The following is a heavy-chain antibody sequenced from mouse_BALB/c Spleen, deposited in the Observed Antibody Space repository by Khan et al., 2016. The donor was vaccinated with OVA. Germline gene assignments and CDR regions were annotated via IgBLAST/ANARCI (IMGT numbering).Heavy chain of an antibody. Sequence: VQLQESGAELARPGASVKLSCKASGYTFTDYYINWMRQRTGQGLEWIGEFYPGSDNTYYNEKFKGKATLTADKSSSTAYMQLNSLTSEDSAVYFCGRGWAGWFPYWGQGTLVTVSA. V-gene: IGHV1-77*01. D-gene: IGHD1-1*02. CDR1: GYTFTDYY. J-gene: IGHJ3*01. CDR2: FYPGSDNT. CDR3: GRGWAGWFPY.